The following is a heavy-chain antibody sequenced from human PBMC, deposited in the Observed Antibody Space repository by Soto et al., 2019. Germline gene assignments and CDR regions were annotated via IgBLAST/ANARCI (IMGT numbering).Heavy chain of an antibody. CDR1: GGTFSSYA. V-gene: IGHV1-69*01. CDR2: IIPIFGTA. CDR3: ARGSIARVTIFGVVITREGWFDP. D-gene: IGHD3-3*01. Sequence: QVQLVQSGAEVKKPGSSVKVSCKASGGTFSSYAISWVRQAPGQGLEWMGGIIPIFGTANYAQKFQGRVTITADESTRTAYMALSSLRSEDTAVYYCARGSIARVTIFGVVITREGWFDPWGQGTLVTVSS. J-gene: IGHJ5*02.